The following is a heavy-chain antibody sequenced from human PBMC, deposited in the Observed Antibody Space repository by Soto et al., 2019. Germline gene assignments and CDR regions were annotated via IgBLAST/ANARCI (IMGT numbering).Heavy chain of an antibody. V-gene: IGHV5-51*01. CDR3: ARRILLWYVRDAFEI. CDR2: IYPEDSDT. D-gene: IGHD3-10*01. J-gene: IGHJ3*02. CDR1: GYTYPSYW. Sequence: GESLKISCKGFGYTYPSYWIGWVRQMPGKGLEWMGIIYPEDSDTRYSPSFQGQVTISADKSISTAYLQWSSLKASDTAMYYCARRILLWYVRDAFEIWGQGTMVTVSS.